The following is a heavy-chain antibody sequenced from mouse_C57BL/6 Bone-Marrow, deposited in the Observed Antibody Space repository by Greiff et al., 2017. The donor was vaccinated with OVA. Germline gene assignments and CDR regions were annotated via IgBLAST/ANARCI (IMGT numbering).Heavy chain of an antibody. CDR1: GFNIKDDY. J-gene: IGHJ2*01. V-gene: IGHV14-4*01. CDR3: TIYYYGSSHFDY. Sequence: EVQRVESGAELVRPGASVKLSCTASGFNIKDDYMHWVKQRPEQGLEWIGWIDPENGDTEYASKFQGKATITADTSSNTAYLQLSSLTSEDTAVYYCTIYYYGSSHFDYWGQGTTLTVS. CDR2: IDPENGDT. D-gene: IGHD1-1*01.